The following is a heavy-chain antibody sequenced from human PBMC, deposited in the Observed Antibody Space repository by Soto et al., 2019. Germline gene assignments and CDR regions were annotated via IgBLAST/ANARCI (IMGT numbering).Heavy chain of an antibody. CDR3: ARDRCTNGVCYTRSFDY. J-gene: IGHJ4*02. D-gene: IGHD2-8*01. Sequence: QVRLVQSGAEVKMPRASVKVSCKASGYTFTSYVIHWVRQAPGQRLEWMGWINAGNGNTKYSQKFQGRVTITRDTSASTAYMELSSLISEEPAMYYCARDRCTNGVCYTRSFDYWGQGTLVTVSS. V-gene: IGHV1-3*01. CDR1: GYTFTSYV. CDR2: INAGNGNT.